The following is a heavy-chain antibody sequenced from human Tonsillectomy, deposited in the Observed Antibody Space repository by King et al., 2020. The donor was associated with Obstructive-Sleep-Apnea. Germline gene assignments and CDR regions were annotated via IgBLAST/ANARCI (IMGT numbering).Heavy chain of an antibody. J-gene: IGHJ4*02. CDR2: IFHSGVT. CDR1: GYSISSGYY. D-gene: IGHD3-9*01. Sequence: QLQESGPGLVKPSETLSLTCTVSGYSISSGYYWGWIRQPPGKGLEWIGTIFHSGVTYYNPSLKSRLTISVDTSKNQFSLKLSSVTAADTAVYYCARHIRYVDWSRGPDDSWGQGALVTVSS. CDR3: ARHIRYVDWSRGPDDS. V-gene: IGHV4-38-2*02.